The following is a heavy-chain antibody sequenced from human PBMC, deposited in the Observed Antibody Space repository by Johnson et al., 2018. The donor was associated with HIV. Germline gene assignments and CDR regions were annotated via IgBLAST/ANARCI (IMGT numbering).Heavy chain of an antibody. CDR3: AKCFSYDNTPYYYVPFDI. D-gene: IGHD3-22*01. CDR1: GFIFSSYG. J-gene: IGHJ3*02. V-gene: IGHV3-30*18. CDR2: MSYDGSNR. Sequence: QVQLVESGGGVVQPGRSLRLSCAASGFIFSSYGMHWVRQAPGKGLEWVTGMSYDGSNRYYADSVQGRFTISRDNSKNTLYLQMNSLRAEATAVYYGAKCFSYDNTPYYYVPFDIWGQGTLVTVSS.